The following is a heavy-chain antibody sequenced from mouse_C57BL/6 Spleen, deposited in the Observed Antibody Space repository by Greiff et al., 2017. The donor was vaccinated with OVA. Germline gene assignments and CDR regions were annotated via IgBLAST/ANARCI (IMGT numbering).Heavy chain of an antibody. V-gene: IGHV5-17*01. CDR2: ISSGSSTI. CDR1: GFTFSDYG. J-gene: IGHJ2*01. CDR3: ARDEIYYDYDAYYFDY. D-gene: IGHD2-4*01. Sequence: EVKLMESGGGLVKPGGSLKLSCAASGFTFSDYGMHWVRQAPEKGLEWVAYISSGSSTIYYADTVKGRFTISRDNAKNTLFLQMTSLRSEDTAMYYCARDEIYYDYDAYYFDYWGQGTTLTVSS.